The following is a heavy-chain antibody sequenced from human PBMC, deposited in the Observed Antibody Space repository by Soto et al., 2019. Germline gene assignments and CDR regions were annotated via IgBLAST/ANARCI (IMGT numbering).Heavy chain of an antibody. CDR1: GFTFENYA. CDR2: ISGSGGTT. D-gene: IGHD1-7*01. V-gene: IGHV3-23*01. Sequence: EVQLLESGGAPVQSGGSLRLSCVASGFTFENYAMSWVRQAPGKGLEWVSAISGSGGTTYYSDSVKGRFTISRDNSKNTVYLQMNDLRVEDAAEYFCARAVYTSKTTFDYWGQGTLVTVSS. CDR3: ARAVYTSKTTFDY. J-gene: IGHJ4*02.